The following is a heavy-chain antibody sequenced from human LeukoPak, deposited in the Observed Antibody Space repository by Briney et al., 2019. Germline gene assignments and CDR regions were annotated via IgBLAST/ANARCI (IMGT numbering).Heavy chain of an antibody. D-gene: IGHD1-1*01. J-gene: IGHJ4*02. CDR2: FDPEDGET. CDR1: GYTLTELS. V-gene: IGHV1-24*01. Sequence: ASVKVSCKVSGYTLTELSMHWVRQAPGKGLEWMGGFDPEDGETIYAQKFQGRVTMTEDTSTDTAYMELSSLRSEDTAVYYCAATDIRTESFDYWGQGTLVTVSS. CDR3: AATDIRTESFDY.